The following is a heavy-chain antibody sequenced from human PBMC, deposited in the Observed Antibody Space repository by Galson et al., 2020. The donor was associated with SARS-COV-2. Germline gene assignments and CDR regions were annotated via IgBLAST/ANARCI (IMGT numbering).Heavy chain of an antibody. CDR2: ISYDGSNK. J-gene: IGHJ4*02. CDR3: AREYGSGLGRGVDY. Sequence: GESLKISCAASGFTFSSYAMHWVRQAPGKGLGWVAVISYDGSNKYYADSVKGRFTISRDNSKNTLYLQMNSLRAEGTAVYYCAREYGSGLGRGVDYWGQGTLVTVSS. D-gene: IGHD6-19*01. CDR1: GFTFSSYA. V-gene: IGHV3-30*04.